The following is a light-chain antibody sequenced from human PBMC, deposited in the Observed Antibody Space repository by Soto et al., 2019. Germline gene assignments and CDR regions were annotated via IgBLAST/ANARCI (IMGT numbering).Light chain of an antibody. CDR1: QSVTNNY. J-gene: IGKJ1*01. Sequence: EIVLTQSPGTLSLSPGERATLSCRASQSVTNNYLTWYQQKPGQAPRLLIYGASTRATGIPDRFSGSGSGTDFTLTISILEPEDFAVYYCQQYGSSLRTFGQGTKVEIK. CDR2: GAS. CDR3: QQYGSSLRT. V-gene: IGKV3-20*01.